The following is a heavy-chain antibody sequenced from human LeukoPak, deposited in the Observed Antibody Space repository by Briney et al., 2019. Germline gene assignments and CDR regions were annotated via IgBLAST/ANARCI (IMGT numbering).Heavy chain of an antibody. D-gene: IGHD6-19*01. CDR3: ARDRSIAVAGTVYYYYMDV. J-gene: IGHJ6*03. Sequence: PGGSLRLSCAASGFTFSSYSMNWVRQAPGKGLEWVSSISSSSSYIYYADSVKGRFTISRDNAKNSLYLQMNSLRAEDTAVYYCARDRSIAVAGTVYYYYMDVWGKGTTVTISS. CDR2: ISSSSSYI. CDR1: GFTFSSYS. V-gene: IGHV3-21*01.